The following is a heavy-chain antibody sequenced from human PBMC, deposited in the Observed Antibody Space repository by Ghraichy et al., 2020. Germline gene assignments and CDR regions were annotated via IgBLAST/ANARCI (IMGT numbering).Heavy chain of an antibody. D-gene: IGHD6-19*01. CDR3: AKVHDDRSGWYYFDY. CDR1: GFSFGSFA. Sequence: GGSLRLSCAASGFSFGSFAMTWVRQAPGKGLEWVSVISNNGYKTSYADSVKGRFTISRDNSKNTLYLQMNSLRAEDTAVYYCAKVHDDRSGWYYFDYWGQGTLVTVSS. J-gene: IGHJ4*02. V-gene: IGHV3-23*05. CDR2: ISNNGYKT.